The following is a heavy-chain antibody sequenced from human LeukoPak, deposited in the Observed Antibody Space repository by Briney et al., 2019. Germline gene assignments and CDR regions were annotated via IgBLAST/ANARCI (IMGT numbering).Heavy chain of an antibody. CDR2: IYYSGST. Sequence: SETLSPTCTVSGGSISSSSYYWGWLREPPGKGLEWIGSIYYSGSTYYNPSLKSRVTISLDTSKNQFSLWLSSVTAADTAVYYCASFYYESSGNYYVPFDYWGQGTLVTVSS. V-gene: IGHV4-39*01. CDR3: ASFYYESSGNYYVPFDY. J-gene: IGHJ4*02. D-gene: IGHD3-22*01. CDR1: GGSISSSSYY.